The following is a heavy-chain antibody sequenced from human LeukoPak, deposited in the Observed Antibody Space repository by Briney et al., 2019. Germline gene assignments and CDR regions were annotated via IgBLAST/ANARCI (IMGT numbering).Heavy chain of an antibody. CDR1: GFTFNTYS. J-gene: IGHJ4*02. CDR3: AREGHGKNYGFDY. D-gene: IGHD3-10*01. Sequence: GESLRLSCAASGFTFNTYSIHWVRQAPGKGLEFVSTISGDGGSTSYGNSVKGMFTISRDNSKNTLYLQMGSLRAEDMAVYYCAREGHGKNYGFDYWGQGILVTVSS. V-gene: IGHV3-64*01. CDR2: ISGDGGST.